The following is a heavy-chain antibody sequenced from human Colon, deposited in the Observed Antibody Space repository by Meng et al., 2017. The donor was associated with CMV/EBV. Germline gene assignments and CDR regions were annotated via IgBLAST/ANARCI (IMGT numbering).Heavy chain of an antibody. CDR1: GFTFSSYE. CDR2: INARGSTI. V-gene: IGHV3-48*03. J-gene: IGHJ4*02. Sequence: GGSLRLSCAASGFTFSSYEMNWVRQAPREGLEWVSYINARGSTIYYADSVKGRFTISRDNARDSLYLQMSSLRAEDTALYYCVRDGGYYETSGYPVGLDYWGQGTLVTVSS. D-gene: IGHD3-22*01. CDR3: VRDGGYYETSGYPVGLDY.